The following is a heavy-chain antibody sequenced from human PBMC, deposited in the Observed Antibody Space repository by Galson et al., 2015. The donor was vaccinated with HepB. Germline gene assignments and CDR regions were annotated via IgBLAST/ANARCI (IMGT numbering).Heavy chain of an antibody. J-gene: IGHJ4*02. Sequence: SVKVSCKASGFTFTSSAVQWVRQARGQRLEWIGWIVVGSGNTNYAQKFQERVTITRDMSTSTAYMELSSLRSEDTAVYYCAADPYYYDSSGYYRFDYWGQGTLVTVSS. CDR1: GFTFTSSA. CDR3: AADPYYYDSSGYYRFDY. V-gene: IGHV1-58*01. CDR2: IVVGSGNT. D-gene: IGHD3-22*01.